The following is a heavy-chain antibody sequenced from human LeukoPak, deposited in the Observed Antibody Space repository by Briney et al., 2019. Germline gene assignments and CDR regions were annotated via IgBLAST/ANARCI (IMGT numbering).Heavy chain of an antibody. D-gene: IGHD3-10*01. V-gene: IGHV3-9*01. CDR2: ISWNSGSI. Sequence: GRSLRLSCAASGFTFDDYAMHWVRQAPGKGLEWVSGISWNSGSIGYADSVKGRFTVSRDNANNSLYLQMNSLRAEDTAVYYCVRGGGSFDSWGQGTLVTVSS. J-gene: IGHJ4*02. CDR1: GFTFDDYA. CDR3: VRGGGSFDS.